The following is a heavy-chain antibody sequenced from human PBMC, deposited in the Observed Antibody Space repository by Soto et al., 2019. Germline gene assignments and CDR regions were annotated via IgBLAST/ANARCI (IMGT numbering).Heavy chain of an antibody. D-gene: IGHD6-6*01. CDR2: ISFDGATK. V-gene: IGHV3-30*09. Sequence: QEQLVESGGGVVQPGRPLRLSCAASEFTFSPYPMHWVRQAPGKGLEWVAVISFDGATKYYADSVKGRFAISRDNSMNTLYLQMNSLRHEDTAVYYCAKDQSASSNSYHAMDVWGPGTTVTVSS. CDR3: AKDQSASSNSYHAMDV. CDR1: EFTFSPYP. J-gene: IGHJ6*02.